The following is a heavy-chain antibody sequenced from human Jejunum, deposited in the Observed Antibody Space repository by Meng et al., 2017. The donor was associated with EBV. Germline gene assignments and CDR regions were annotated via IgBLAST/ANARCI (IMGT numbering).Heavy chain of an antibody. CDR1: GASITGTNW. D-gene: IGHD5-24*01. CDR3: ARGNAYNVPSFDY. Sequence: QVQLQESGPGLVTPSGTLSLTCAGSGASITGTNWWSWVRQPPGKGLEWIAEIWHGGNTNYNPALKSRVTISVDKSNNQFSLKLASVTAADTAVHFCARGNAYNVPSFDYWGQGTLVTVSS. CDR2: IWHGGNT. V-gene: IGHV4-4*02. J-gene: IGHJ4*02.